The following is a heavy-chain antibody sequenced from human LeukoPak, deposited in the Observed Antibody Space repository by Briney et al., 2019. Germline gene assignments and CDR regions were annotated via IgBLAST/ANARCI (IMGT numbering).Heavy chain of an antibody. D-gene: IGHD6-25*01. J-gene: IGHJ3*02. CDR2: IHYTGST. V-gene: IGHV4-39*01. CDR3: ARRVYSSGTGAFDI. CDR1: GASISTINRF. Sequence: PSETLSLTCTVSGASISTINRFWDWIRQPPGKGLEWIATIHYTGSTYYSPSLKSRVALSVDTSKNQFSLKLRSVTAADTAVYYCARRVYSSGTGAFDIWGQGTMVTVSS.